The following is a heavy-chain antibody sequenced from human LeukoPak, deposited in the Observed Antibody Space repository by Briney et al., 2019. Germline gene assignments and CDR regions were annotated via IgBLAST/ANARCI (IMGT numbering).Heavy chain of an antibody. CDR2: ISSGSNYI. D-gene: IGHD3-3*01. Sequence: GGSLRLSCVASGFTFSSYAMSWVRQAPGKGLEWVSSISSGSNYINYADSVKGRFTISRDNAKRSLYLQMNSLRAEDTAVYYCARTLFGAYNWFDPWGQGALVTVSS. CDR3: ARTLFGAYNWFDP. CDR1: GFTFSSYA. J-gene: IGHJ5*02. V-gene: IGHV3-21*01.